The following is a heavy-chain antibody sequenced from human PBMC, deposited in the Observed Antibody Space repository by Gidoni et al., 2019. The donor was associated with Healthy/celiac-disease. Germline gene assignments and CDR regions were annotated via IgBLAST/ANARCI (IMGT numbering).Heavy chain of an antibody. Sequence: EVQLVQSGAEVKKPGESLKISCKGSGYSFTSYWIGWVRQMPGKGLEWMGIIYPGDSDTRYSPSFQGQVTISADKSISTAYLQWSSLKASDTAMYYWARQSGGLGTPRDYFDYWGQGTLVTVSS. CDR2: IYPGDSDT. D-gene: IGHD3-16*01. J-gene: IGHJ4*02. CDR3: ARQSGGLGTPRDYFDY. CDR1: GYSFTSYW. V-gene: IGHV5-51*01.